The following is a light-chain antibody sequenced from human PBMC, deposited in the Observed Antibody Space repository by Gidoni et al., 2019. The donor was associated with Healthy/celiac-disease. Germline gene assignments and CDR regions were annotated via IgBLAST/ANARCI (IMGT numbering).Light chain of an antibody. CDR1: QSVSSN. Sequence: EIVMTQSPATLAVSPGERATLSCRASQSVSSNLAWYQQKPGQAPRLLIYGASTRATGIPARFSGSGSGTEFTLPISSLQSEDFAVYYCQQYNNWLTWTFGQGTKVEIK. J-gene: IGKJ1*01. V-gene: IGKV3-15*01. CDR3: QQYNNWLTWT. CDR2: GAS.